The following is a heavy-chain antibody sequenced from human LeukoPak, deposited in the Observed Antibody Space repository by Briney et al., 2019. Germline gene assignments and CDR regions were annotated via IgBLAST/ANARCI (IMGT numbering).Heavy chain of an antibody. V-gene: IGHV4-34*01. J-gene: IGHJ5*02. CDR2: INHSGST. Sequence: PSETLSLTCAVYGGSFSGYYWSWIRQPPGKGLEWIGEINHSGSTNYNPSLKSRVTISVDTSKNQFSLKLSSVTAADTAVYYCARALYYYGSGAPVGFDPWGQGTLVTVSS. D-gene: IGHD3-10*01. CDR3: ARALYYYGSGAPVGFDP. CDR1: GGSFSGYY.